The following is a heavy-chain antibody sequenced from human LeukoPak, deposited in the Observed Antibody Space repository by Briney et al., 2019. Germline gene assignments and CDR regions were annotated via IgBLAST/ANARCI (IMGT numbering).Heavy chain of an antibody. CDR1: GGSIGSGTYY. Sequence: SETLSLTCTVSGGSIGSGTYYWGWIRQPPGKGLEWIGYIYYSGSTNYNPSLKSRVTISVDTSKNQFSLKLSSVTAADTAVYYCARVGSSSWYYMDVWGKGTTVTVSS. D-gene: IGHD6-13*01. V-gene: IGHV4-61*01. CDR3: ARVGSSSWYYMDV. J-gene: IGHJ6*03. CDR2: IYYSGST.